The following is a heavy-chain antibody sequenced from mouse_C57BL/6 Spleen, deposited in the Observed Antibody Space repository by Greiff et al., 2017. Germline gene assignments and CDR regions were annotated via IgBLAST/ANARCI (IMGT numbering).Heavy chain of an antibody. Sequence: VQLQQPGAELVRPGSSVKLSCKASGYTFTSYWMDWVKQRPGQGLEWIGNIYPSDSETHYNQKFKDKATLTVDKSSSTAYMQLSSLTSEDSAVYYCASGLRDYYAMDYWGQGTSVTVSS. CDR3: ASGLRDYYAMDY. D-gene: IGHD1-1*01. CDR2: IYPSDSET. J-gene: IGHJ4*01. CDR1: GYTFTSYW. V-gene: IGHV1-61*01.